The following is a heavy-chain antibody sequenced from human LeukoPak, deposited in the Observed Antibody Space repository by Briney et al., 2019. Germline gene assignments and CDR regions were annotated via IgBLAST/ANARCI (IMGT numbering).Heavy chain of an antibody. CDR1: GFTSSDYY. CDR3: ASRRSGGSRLDP. D-gene: IGHD2-15*01. CDR2: ISSSSSYT. V-gene: IGHV3-11*06. J-gene: IGHJ5*02. Sequence: GGSLRLSCAASGFTSSDYYMSWIRQAPGKGLEWVSYISSSSSYTNYADSVKGRFTISRDNAKNSLYLQMNSLRAEDTAVYYCASRRSGGSRLDPWGQGTLVTVSS.